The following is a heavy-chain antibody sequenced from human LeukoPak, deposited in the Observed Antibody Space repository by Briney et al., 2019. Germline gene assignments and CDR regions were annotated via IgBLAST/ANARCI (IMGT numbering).Heavy chain of an antibody. D-gene: IGHD2-15*01. CDR1: GYTFTGYY. CDR3: ARVPRGYCSGGSCYTPGYFQH. J-gene: IGHJ1*01. CDR2: INPNSGGT. V-gene: IGHV1-2*02. Sequence: ASVKASCKASGYTFTGYYMHWVRQAPGQGLEWMGWINPNSGGTSYAQKFQGRVTMTRDTSISTAYMELSRLRSDDTAVYYCARVPRGYCSGGSCYTPGYFQHWGQGTLVTVSS.